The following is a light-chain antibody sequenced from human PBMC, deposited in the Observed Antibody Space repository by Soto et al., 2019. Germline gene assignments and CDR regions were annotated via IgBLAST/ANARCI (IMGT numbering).Light chain of an antibody. CDR1: ETTALY. Sequence: DIEMTQSPPSLSASVGVRVTITCRASETTALYVNWYQQKPGKAPNLLIRAASRLETGVPARFSGSGSGTAFTLTITALQPDDVATDYWQQSYNTPCTFGPGTTVDV. V-gene: IGKV1-39*01. CDR2: AAS. J-gene: IGKJ3*01. CDR3: QQSYNTPCT.